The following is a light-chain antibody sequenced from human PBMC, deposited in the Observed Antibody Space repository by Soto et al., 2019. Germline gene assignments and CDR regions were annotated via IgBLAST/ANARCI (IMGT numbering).Light chain of an antibody. Sequence: EIVLTQSPGTLSLSPGERATLSCRASQSVSSNLAWYQQEPGQAPRLLIYGASTRATGIPARFSGSGSGTEFTLTISSLQSEDFAVYYCQQYNNWLTFGGGTKVDIK. V-gene: IGKV3-15*01. CDR3: QQYNNWLT. CDR1: QSVSSN. J-gene: IGKJ4*01. CDR2: GAS.